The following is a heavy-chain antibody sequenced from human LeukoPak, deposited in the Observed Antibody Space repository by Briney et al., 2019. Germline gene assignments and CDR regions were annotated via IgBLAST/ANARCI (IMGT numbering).Heavy chain of an antibody. Sequence: ASVKVSFKASGYTFTSYGISWVRQAPGQGLEWMGWISAYNGNTNYAQKLQGRVTMTTDTSTSTAYMELRSLRSDDTAVYYCARDLGPIVAPYWFDPWGQGTLVTVSS. CDR1: GYTFTSYG. V-gene: IGHV1-18*01. J-gene: IGHJ5*02. CDR3: ARDLGPIVAPYWFDP. CDR2: ISAYNGNT. D-gene: IGHD5-12*01.